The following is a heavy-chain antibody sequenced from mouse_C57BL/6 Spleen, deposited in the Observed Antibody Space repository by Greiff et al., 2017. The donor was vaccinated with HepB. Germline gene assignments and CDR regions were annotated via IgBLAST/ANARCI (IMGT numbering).Heavy chain of an antibody. V-gene: IGHV5-4*01. CDR2: ISDGGSYT. Sequence: EVKVEESGGGLVKPGGSLKLSCAASGFTFSSYAMSWVRQTPEKRLEWVATISDGGSYTYYPDNVKGRFTISRDNAKNNLYLQMSHLKSEDTAMYYCARDDGSYYFDYWGQGTTLTVSS. CDR3: ARDDGSYYFDY. CDR1: GFTFSSYA. J-gene: IGHJ2*01. D-gene: IGHD2-3*01.